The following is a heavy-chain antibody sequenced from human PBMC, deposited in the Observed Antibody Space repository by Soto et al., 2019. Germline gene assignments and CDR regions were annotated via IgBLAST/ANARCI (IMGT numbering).Heavy chain of an antibody. CDR3: ARDPRGPLAAAGAGAYFYQPMDV. Sequence: ASVKVSCKASGYTFTSCFMHWVRQAPGQGLEWMGIINPSGGSTSYAQKFQGRVTMTRDTSTSTVYMDLSSLRSEDTAVYYCARDPRGPLAAAGAGAYFYQPMDVWGQGTTVTVPS. D-gene: IGHD6-13*01. CDR1: GYTFTSCF. CDR2: INPSGGST. V-gene: IGHV1-46*01. J-gene: IGHJ6*02.